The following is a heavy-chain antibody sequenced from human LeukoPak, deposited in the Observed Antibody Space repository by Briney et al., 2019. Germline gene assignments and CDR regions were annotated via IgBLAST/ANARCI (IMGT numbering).Heavy chain of an antibody. V-gene: IGHV1-69*13. D-gene: IGHD2-2*01. CDR2: IIPIFGTA. CDR1: GYTFSSYA. CDR3: ARDCSSTSCYGYFGY. J-gene: IGHJ4*02. Sequence: SVKVSCKASGYTFSSYAISWVRQAPGQGLEWMGGIIPIFGTANYAQKFQGRVTITADESTSTAYMELSSLRSEDTAVYYCARDCSSTSCYGYFGYWGQGTLVTVSS.